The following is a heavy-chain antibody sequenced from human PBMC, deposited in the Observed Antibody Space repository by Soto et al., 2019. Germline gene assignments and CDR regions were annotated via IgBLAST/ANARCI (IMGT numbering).Heavy chain of an antibody. CDR2: IYYSGST. CDR1: GGSISSSSYY. J-gene: IGHJ4*02. CDR3: ARGVSGSDLHY. Sequence: QLQLQESGPGLVKPSETLSLTCTVSGGSISSSSYYWGWIRQPPGKGLEWIGNIYYSGSTYYNPSLKSRVTMSVDTSKNQFSLKLSSVTAADTAVYYCARGVSGSDLHYWGQGTLVTVSS. V-gene: IGHV4-39*01. D-gene: IGHD1-26*01.